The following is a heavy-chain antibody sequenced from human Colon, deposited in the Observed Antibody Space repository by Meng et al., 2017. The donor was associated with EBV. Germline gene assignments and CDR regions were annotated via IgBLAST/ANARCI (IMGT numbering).Heavy chain of an antibody. CDR1: GGSLSGYY. D-gene: IGHD2-8*01. V-gene: IGHV4-34*01. Sequence: QVLRHAWAAGRVKPSGTLSLTCGVYGGSLSGYYLSWIRQTPGKGLEWIGEINHSGTINYNPSLRSRVTISVDRSNNQFSLRLSSVTAADTAVYYCARGGGVIKGLVTWFDPWGQGTLVTVSS. CDR3: ARGGGVIKGLVTWFDP. J-gene: IGHJ5*02. CDR2: INHSGTI.